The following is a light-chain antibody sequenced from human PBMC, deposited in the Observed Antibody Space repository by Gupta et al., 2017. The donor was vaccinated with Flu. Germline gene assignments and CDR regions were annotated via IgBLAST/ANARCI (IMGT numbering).Light chain of an antibody. CDR1: NIGSKS. Sequence: SYVLTQPPSVSVAPGQTAMITCGGNNIGSKSVHWYHQEPGQAPVLVLDYETDRPSGITERFSCYNAGNTATPHASSVEVGDEADDYWQVSDRARDHFVFGGGIKLTVL. CDR2: YET. J-gene: IGLJ3*02. V-gene: IGLV3-21*02. CDR3: QVSDRARDHFV.